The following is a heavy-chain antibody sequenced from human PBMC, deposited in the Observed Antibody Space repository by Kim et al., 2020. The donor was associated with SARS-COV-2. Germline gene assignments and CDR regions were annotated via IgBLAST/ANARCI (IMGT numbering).Heavy chain of an antibody. CDR2: IKQDGSEK. J-gene: IGHJ6*02. D-gene: IGHD3-10*01. CDR1: GFTFSSYW. CDR3: AREVTMVRGVTAFYYYYGMDV. Sequence: GGSLRLSCAASGFTFSSYWMSWVRQAPGKGLEWVANIKQDGSEKYYVDSVKGRFTISRDNAKNSLYLQMNSLRAEDTAVYYCAREVTMVRGVTAFYYYYGMDVWGQGTTVTVSS. V-gene: IGHV3-7*03.